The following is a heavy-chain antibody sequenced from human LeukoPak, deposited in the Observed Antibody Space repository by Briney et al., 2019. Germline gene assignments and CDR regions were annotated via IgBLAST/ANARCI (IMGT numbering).Heavy chain of an antibody. Sequence: PGGSLRLSCAASGFTFSNYAMNWVRQAPGKGLEWVSVIYSGGTTYYADSVKGRFIISRDNSKNTLYLQMNSLRAEDTAVYYCAKDLGNIVVVPAAIHSWGQGTTVTVSS. D-gene: IGHD2-2*01. J-gene: IGHJ6*02. CDR3: AKDLGNIVVVPAAIHS. V-gene: IGHV3-53*01. CDR1: GFTFSNYA. CDR2: IYSGGTT.